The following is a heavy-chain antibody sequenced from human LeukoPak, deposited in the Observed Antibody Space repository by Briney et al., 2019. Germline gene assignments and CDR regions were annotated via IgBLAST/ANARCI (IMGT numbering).Heavy chain of an antibody. D-gene: IGHD3-10*01. CDR1: GFTFSTYA. CDR3: ARDLLGWELDY. Sequence: GGSLRLSCAASGFTFSTYAMYWVRQAPGKGLEWVAIVSYDGSIEYYADSVKGRFTISRDNSKNTLYLQMNSLRAEDTAVYYCARDLLGWELDYWGQGTLVTVSS. J-gene: IGHJ4*02. CDR2: VSYDGSIE. V-gene: IGHV3-30-3*01.